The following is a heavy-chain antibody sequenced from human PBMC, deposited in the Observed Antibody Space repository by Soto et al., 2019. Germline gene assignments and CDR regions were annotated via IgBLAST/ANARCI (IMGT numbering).Heavy chain of an antibody. CDR1: GFTFSSYG. V-gene: IGHV3-30*02. CDR2: ILYDGTKT. J-gene: IGHJ4*02. CDR3: VKDLAHMADH. Sequence: PGGSLRLSCAASGFTFSSYGMHWVRQAPGKGLEWVSHILYDGTKTYYADSVQGRFTISRDNSRNTLYLQMDRMRLEDTAVYFCVKDLAHMADHWGQGTLVTVSS.